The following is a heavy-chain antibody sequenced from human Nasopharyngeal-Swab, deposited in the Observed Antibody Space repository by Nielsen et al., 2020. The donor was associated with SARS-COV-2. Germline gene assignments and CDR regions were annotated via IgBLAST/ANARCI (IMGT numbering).Heavy chain of an antibody. CDR1: GYTFTSYA. CDR2: ISAYNGNT. V-gene: IGHV1-18*01. J-gene: IGHJ6*02. D-gene: IGHD3-9*01. CDR3: ARENYDILTGYRYYYYGMDV. Sequence: ASVKVSCKASGYTFTSYAMHWVRQAPGQRLEWMGWISAYNGNTNYAQKLQGRVTMTTDTSTSTAYMELRSLRSDDTAVYYCARENYDILTGYRYYYYGMDVWGQGTTVTVSS.